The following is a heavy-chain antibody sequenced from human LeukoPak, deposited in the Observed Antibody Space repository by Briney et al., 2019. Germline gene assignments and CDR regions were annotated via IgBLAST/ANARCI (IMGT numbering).Heavy chain of an antibody. D-gene: IGHD4-17*01. V-gene: IGHV3-23*01. CDR2: INNRGSST. CDR3: AKERQAGDYFTSDY. Sequence: GGSLRLSCAASGFTFSSYTMSWVRQAPGEGLEWLSAINNRGSSTYYAGSVKDRFTISRDNSEDTLYLQMNSLTVDDTAVYFCAKERQAGDYFTSDYWGQGTLVTVSS. J-gene: IGHJ4*02. CDR1: GFTFSSYT.